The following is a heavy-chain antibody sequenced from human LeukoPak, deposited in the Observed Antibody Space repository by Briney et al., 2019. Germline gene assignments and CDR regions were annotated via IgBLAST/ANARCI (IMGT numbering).Heavy chain of an antibody. J-gene: IGHJ6*03. CDR3: ARDKNDYGDHYYYYYYMDV. D-gene: IGHD4-17*01. CDR1: GGSFSGYY. CDR2: INHSGST. V-gene: IGHV4-34*01. Sequence: SETLSLTCAVYGGSFSGYYWSWIRQPPGKGLEWIGEINHSGSTNYNPSLKSRVTISVDTSKNQFSLKLSSVTAADTAVYYCARDKNDYGDHYYYYYYMDVWGKGTTVTISS.